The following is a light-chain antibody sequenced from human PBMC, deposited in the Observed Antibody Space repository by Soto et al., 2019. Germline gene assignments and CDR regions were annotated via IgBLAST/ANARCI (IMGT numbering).Light chain of an antibody. Sequence: EVVMTQSPATLSVSPGERATLSCRASQSVSRNLAWYQQRPGRAPRLLIYDASPRATNIPTRFSGSGSGPEFTLTISSLQSEDFAVYSCQQYNHWPLSTFGQGTKLEIK. CDR3: QQYNHWPLST. CDR2: DAS. CDR1: QSVSRN. V-gene: IGKV3-15*01. J-gene: IGKJ2*01.